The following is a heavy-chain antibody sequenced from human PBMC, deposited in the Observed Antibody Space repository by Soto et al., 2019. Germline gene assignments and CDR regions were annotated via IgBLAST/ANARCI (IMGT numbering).Heavy chain of an antibody. CDR3: ARRKYSGYDYYVFWWFDP. CDR1: GGSISSSSYY. J-gene: IGHJ5*02. CDR2: IYHSGST. V-gene: IGHV4-39*01. Sequence: SETLSLTCTVSGGSISSSSYYWGWIRQPPGKGLEWIGSIYHSGSTYYNPSLKSRVTISVDTSKNQFSLKLSSVTAADTAVYYCARRKYSGYDYYVFWWFDPWGQGTLVTVSS. D-gene: IGHD5-12*01.